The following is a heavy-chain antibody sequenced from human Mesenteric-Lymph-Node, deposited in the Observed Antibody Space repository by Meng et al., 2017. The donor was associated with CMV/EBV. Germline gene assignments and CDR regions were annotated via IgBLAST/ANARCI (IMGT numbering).Heavy chain of an antibody. D-gene: IGHD3-22*01. CDR1: GFTFSAYW. Sequence: GESLKISCAASGFTFSAYWMSWVRQAPGKGLEWVSYISSSGSTIYYADSVKGRFTISRDNAKNSLYLQMNSLRAEDTAVYYCARDNGLLYFDYWGQGTLVTVS. CDR3: ARDNGLLYFDY. CDR2: ISSSGSTI. V-gene: IGHV3-48*04. J-gene: IGHJ4*02.